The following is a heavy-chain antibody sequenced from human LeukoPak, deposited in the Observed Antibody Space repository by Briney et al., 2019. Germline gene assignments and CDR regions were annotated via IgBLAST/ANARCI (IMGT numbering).Heavy chain of an antibody. J-gene: IGHJ3*02. CDR2: ISSSSSYI. CDR1: GFTFSSYS. V-gene: IGHV3-21*01. CDR3: ASGILADAFDI. D-gene: IGHD1-14*01. Sequence: PGGSLRLSCAASGFTFSSYSMNWVRQAPGKGLEWVSSISSSSSYIYYADSVKGRFPISRDNAKNSPYLQMNSLRAEDTAVYYCASGILADAFDIWGQGTMVTVSS.